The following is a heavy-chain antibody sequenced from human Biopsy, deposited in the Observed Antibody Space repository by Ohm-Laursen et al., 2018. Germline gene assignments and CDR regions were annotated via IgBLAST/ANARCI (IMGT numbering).Heavy chain of an antibody. V-gene: IGHV1-46*01. CDR1: GYSFTSYY. J-gene: IGHJ4*02. Sequence: ASVKVSCKASGYSFTSYYMHWVRQAPGQGLKWMGMINPSGSTTSYPQIFQGRVTMTRDTSKSTVYMELSSLRSADTAVYFCTRNTGWYGDLYYFDYWGQGTLVTVSS. CDR2: INPSGSTT. D-gene: IGHD6-19*01. CDR3: TRNTGWYGDLYYFDY.